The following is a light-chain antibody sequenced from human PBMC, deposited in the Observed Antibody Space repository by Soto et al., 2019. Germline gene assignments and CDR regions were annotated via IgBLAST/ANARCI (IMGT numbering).Light chain of an antibody. CDR2: DVS. V-gene: IGLV2-14*01. CDR3: SSYTSSSYVV. Sequence: QSVLTQPASVSGSPGQSITISCTGTGSDVGGYNYVSWYQQHPGKAPKLMIYDVSNRPSGVSNRFSGSKSGNTASLTISGLQAEDEADYYCSSYTSSSYVVFGGGTKVTVL. J-gene: IGLJ2*01. CDR1: GSDVGGYNY.